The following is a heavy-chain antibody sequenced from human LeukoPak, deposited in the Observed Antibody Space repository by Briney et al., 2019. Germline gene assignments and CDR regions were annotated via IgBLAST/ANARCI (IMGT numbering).Heavy chain of an antibody. J-gene: IGHJ6*03. D-gene: IGHD6-6*01. Sequence: SETLSLTCAVYGGSFSGYYWSWIRQPPGKGLEWIGEINHSGSTNYNPSLKSRVTISVDTSKNQFSLKLSSVTAADTAVYYCAGHAQLAVLGYYYYMDVWGKGTTVTVSS. CDR2: INHSGST. CDR3: AGHAQLAVLGYYYYMDV. CDR1: GGSFSGYY. V-gene: IGHV4-34*01.